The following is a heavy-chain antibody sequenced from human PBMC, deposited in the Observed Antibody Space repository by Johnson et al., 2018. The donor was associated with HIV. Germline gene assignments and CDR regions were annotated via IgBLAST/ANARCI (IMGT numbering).Heavy chain of an antibody. J-gene: IGHJ3*01. CDR2: ISWDTETI. Sequence: VQLVESGGGLVQPGRSLRLSCAASGFTFDDYAMHWVRQVPGKGLEWVSGISWDTETIGYANSVKGRFTISRDNARNSLYLQINSLRAEDTAVYYCAREGVGYSGSYHDAFDLWGQGTMVTVSS. D-gene: IGHD1-26*01. V-gene: IGHV3-9*01. CDR3: AREGVGYSGSYHDAFDL. CDR1: GFTFDDYA.